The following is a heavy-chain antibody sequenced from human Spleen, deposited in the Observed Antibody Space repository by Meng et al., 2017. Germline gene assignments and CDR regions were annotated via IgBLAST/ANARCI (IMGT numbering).Heavy chain of an antibody. CDR3: ARRHSGYDP. J-gene: IGHJ5*02. V-gene: IGHV1-18*01. Sequence: QVQLVQSGAEMKKPGASVKASCKASGYTFTDHGITWVRQAPGQGLEWMGWINTYNGHTNYADKLQGRVAMTTDTSTATAYMELRSLRSDDTAIYYCARRHSGYDPWGQGTLVTVSS. D-gene: IGHD5-12*01. CDR2: INTYNGHT. CDR1: GYTFTDHG.